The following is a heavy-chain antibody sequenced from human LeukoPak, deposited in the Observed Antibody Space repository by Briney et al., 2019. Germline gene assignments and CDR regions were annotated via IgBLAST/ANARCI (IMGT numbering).Heavy chain of an antibody. CDR3: ARDRLEAVTDDDYFDY. D-gene: IGHD2-21*02. Sequence: GGSLRLSCAASGFTFSSYWMHWVRQAPGKGLVWVSRINSDGSSTNYADSVKGRFSISRDNAKNTLYLQMNSLRAEDTGVYYCARDRLEAVTDDDYFDYWGQGTLVTVSS. J-gene: IGHJ4*02. CDR2: INSDGSST. V-gene: IGHV3-74*01. CDR1: GFTFSSYW.